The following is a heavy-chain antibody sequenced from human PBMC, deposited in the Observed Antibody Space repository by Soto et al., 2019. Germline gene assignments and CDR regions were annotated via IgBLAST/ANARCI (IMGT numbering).Heavy chain of an antibody. D-gene: IGHD5-12*01. CDR3: ARRKTEMATEFDAFDI. CDR1: GYSFTSYW. CDR2: IYPGDSDT. Sequence: LGESLKISCKGSGYSFTSYWIGWVRQMPGKGLEWMGIIYPGDSDTRYSPSFQGQVTISADKSISTAYLQWSSLKASDTAMYYCARRKTEMATEFDAFDIWGQGTMVTVSS. V-gene: IGHV5-51*01. J-gene: IGHJ3*02.